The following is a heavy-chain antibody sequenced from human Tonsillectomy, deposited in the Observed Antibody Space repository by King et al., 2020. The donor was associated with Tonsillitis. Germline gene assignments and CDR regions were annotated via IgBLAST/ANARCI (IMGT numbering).Heavy chain of an antibody. D-gene: IGHD2-21*01. CDR3: ARQAYCSGAYCSPFDY. J-gene: IGHJ4*02. CDR1: GGSIISYY. Sequence: VQLQESGPGLVKPSETLSLTCTVSGGSIISYYWTWIRQRPGKGLEWIGYIYYSGSTNFNPSLKSRVTMSADTSKSQFSLRLKSVTAADTAVYDCARQAYCSGAYCSPFDYWGQGALVTVSS. CDR2: IYYSGST. V-gene: IGHV4-59*08.